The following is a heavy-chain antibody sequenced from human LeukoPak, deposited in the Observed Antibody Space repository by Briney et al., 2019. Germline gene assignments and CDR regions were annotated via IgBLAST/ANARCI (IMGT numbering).Heavy chain of an antibody. CDR2: INPSGGST. Sequence: ASVTVSCMASGYTFTSYYMRWVRQAPGQGLEWMGLINPSGGSTGYAQKFQGRVTITRDMSTSTVYMELSSLRSEDTAVYYCARVAARASDWFDPWGEGTLVTVSS. D-gene: IGHD6-6*01. CDR1: GYTFTSYY. V-gene: IGHV1-46*01. J-gene: IGHJ5*02. CDR3: ARVAARASDWFDP.